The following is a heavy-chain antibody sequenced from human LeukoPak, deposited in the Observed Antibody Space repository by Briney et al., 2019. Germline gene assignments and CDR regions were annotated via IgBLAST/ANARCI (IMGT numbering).Heavy chain of an antibody. CDR1: RFTFSSYA. CDR2: ISGSGGST. D-gene: IGHD6-13*01. V-gene: IGHV3-23*01. CDR3: AKDVEQQLVRVGAFDI. J-gene: IGHJ3*02. Sequence: PGGSLRLSCAASRFTFSSYAMSWVRQAPGKGLEWVSAISGSGGSTYYADSVKGRFTISRDNSKNTLYLQMNSLRAEDTAVYYCAKDVEQQLVRVGAFDIWGQGTMVTVSS.